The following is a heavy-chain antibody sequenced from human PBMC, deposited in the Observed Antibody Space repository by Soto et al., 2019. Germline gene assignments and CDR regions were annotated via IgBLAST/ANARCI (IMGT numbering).Heavy chain of an antibody. D-gene: IGHD6-13*01. CDR3: ARDGSSSGWFDP. V-gene: IGHV4-30-2*01. Sequence: SETLSLTCAVSGGSISSGGYSWSWIRQPPGKGLEWIGYIYHSGSTYYNPSLKSRVTISVDRSKNKFSLKLSSVTAADTAVYYCARDGSSSGWFDPWGQGTLVTVSS. CDR1: GGSISSGGYS. CDR2: IYHSGST. J-gene: IGHJ5*02.